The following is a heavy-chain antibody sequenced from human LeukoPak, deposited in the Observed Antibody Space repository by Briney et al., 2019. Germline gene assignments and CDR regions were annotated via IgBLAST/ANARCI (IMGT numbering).Heavy chain of an antibody. CDR1: GFTFNKYD. CDR3: ARKYTTSYYSIDY. V-gene: IGHV3-30*04. J-gene: IGHJ4*02. Sequence: GGSLRLSCAASGFTFNKYDMHWVRQAPGKGLDWVTFISYDGSKEHYADSVKGRFTISRDNSNQTVYLQMNSLKTEDTALYFCARKYTTSYYSIDYWGQGTLVTVSS. CDR2: ISYDGSKE. D-gene: IGHD2-2*01.